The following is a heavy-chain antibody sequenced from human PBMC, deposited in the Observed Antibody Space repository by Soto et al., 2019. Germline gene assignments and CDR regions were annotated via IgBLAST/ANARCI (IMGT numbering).Heavy chain of an antibody. CDR2: IIPIFGTA. Sequence: SVKVSCKASGGTFSSYAISWVRQAPGQGLEWMGGIIPIFGTANYAQKFQGRVTITADESTSTAYMELSSLRAEDTAVYYCAKGLLGCGGGNCYSFYYYGVDVWGQGTMVTVSS. J-gene: IGHJ6*02. CDR3: AKGLLGCGGGNCYSFYYYGVDV. D-gene: IGHD2-15*01. V-gene: IGHV1-69*13. CDR1: GGTFSSYA.